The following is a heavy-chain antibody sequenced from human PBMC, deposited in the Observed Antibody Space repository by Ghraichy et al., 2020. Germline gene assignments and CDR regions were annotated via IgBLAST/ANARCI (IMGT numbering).Heavy chain of an antibody. CDR2: TYYRSRWLN. Sequence: SQTLSLTCAISGDSVFGNSVAWNWFRQSPSRGLEWLGRTYYRSRWLNDYALSVKSRITVDPDTSKNQFSLQLNSMTPEDTAVYYCAREYAGGFPDWGQGTLVTVSS. J-gene: IGHJ4*02. V-gene: IGHV6-1*01. CDR3: AREYAGGFPD. D-gene: IGHD3-16*01. CDR1: GDSVFGNSVA.